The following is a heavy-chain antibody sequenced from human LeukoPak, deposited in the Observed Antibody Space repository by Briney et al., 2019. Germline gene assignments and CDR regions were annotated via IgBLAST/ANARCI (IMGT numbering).Heavy chain of an antibody. CDR3: AKPRGDLRNFDY. CDR2: ISTRAGNT. CDR1: GFTFSSYA. D-gene: IGHD3-16*01. V-gene: IGHV3-23*01. J-gene: IGHJ4*02. Sequence: GGSLRLSCAASGFTFSSYAMSWVRQAPGKGLEWVSGISTRAGNTYYADSVEGRFTISRDNSKNTLYLQMNSLRVEDTAVYYCAKPRGDLRNFDYWGQGTLVSVSS.